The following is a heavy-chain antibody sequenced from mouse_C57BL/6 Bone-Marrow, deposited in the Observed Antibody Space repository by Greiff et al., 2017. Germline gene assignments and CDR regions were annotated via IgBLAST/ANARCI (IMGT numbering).Heavy chain of an antibody. J-gene: IGHJ2*01. CDR3: ARGFDY. Sequence: QVQLQQPGAELVKPGASVKLSCKASGYTFTSYWMQWVKQRPGQGLGWIGEIDPSDSYTNYNQKFKGKATLTVDTSSSTAYMQLSSLTSEDSAVYYCARGFDYWGQGTTLTVSS. CDR1: GYTFTSYW. V-gene: IGHV1-50*01. CDR2: IDPSDSYT.